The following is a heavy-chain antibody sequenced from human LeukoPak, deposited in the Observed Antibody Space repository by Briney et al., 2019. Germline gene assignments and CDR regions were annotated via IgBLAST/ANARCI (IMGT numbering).Heavy chain of an antibody. Sequence: SETLSLTCTVSGGSISSYYWSWLRQPAGKGLEWIGRIYTSGSTNYTPSLTSRVTMSVDTSKNQFSLKLSSVTAADTAVYYCARDATVGATKNWYFDLWGRGTLVTVSS. J-gene: IGHJ2*01. D-gene: IGHD1-26*01. CDR1: GGSISSYY. V-gene: IGHV4-4*07. CDR2: IYTSGST. CDR3: ARDATVGATKNWYFDL.